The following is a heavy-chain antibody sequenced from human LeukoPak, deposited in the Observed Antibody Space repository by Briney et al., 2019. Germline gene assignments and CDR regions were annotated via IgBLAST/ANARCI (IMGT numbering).Heavy chain of an antibody. CDR2: ISYDGLNK. Sequence: GGSLRLSCAASGFIFSNYGIHWVRHAPGKGLEWVAVISYDGLNKNYADSVKGRFTISRDNSRNTLSLQMNSLRVEDTAIYYCAKGVRSGYDRLDYWGQGALVTVSS. J-gene: IGHJ4*02. CDR1: GFIFSNYG. V-gene: IGHV3-30*18. D-gene: IGHD5-12*01. CDR3: AKGVRSGYDRLDY.